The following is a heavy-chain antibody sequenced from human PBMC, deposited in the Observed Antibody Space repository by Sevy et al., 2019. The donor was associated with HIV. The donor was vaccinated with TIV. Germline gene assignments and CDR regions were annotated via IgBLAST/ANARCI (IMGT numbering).Heavy chain of an antibody. CDR1: GFTFSSYS. V-gene: IGHV3-21*01. D-gene: IGHD1-7*01. CDR3: SRDQNWNYDY. Sequence: GGSLRLSCAASGFTFSSYSMNWVRQAPGKGLEWVASISGSSSYIYYADSVKGQFTISRDNAKNSLYLQMNSLRAEDTAVYYCSRDQNWNYDYWGQGTLVTVSS. CDR2: ISGSSSYI. J-gene: IGHJ4*02.